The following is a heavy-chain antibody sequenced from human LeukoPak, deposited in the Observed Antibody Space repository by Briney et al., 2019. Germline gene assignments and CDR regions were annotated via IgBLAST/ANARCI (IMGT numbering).Heavy chain of an antibody. J-gene: IGHJ4*02. V-gene: IGHV1-18*01. CDR1: GYTFTSYG. Sequence: ASVKVSCKASGYTFTSYGISWVRQAPGQGLEWMGWISAYNGNTNYAQKFQGRVTMTRDTSISTAYMELSRLRSDDTAVYYCARDATVVTSNFDYWGQGTLVTVSS. CDR2: ISAYNGNT. D-gene: IGHD4-23*01. CDR3: ARDATVVTSNFDY.